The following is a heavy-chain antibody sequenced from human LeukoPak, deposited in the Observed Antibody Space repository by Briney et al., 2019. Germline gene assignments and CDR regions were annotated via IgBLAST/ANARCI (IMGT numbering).Heavy chain of an antibody. V-gene: IGHV3-30*02. CDR3: ARASLSGSYYIY. J-gene: IGHJ4*02. D-gene: IGHD1-26*01. CDR1: GFTFSSYG. Sequence: PGGSLRLSCAASGFTFSSYGMHWVRQAPGKGMEWVEFIRYDGSNKYYADSVKGRFTISRDNSKNTLYLQMNSLRAEDTAVYYCARASLSGSYYIYWGQGTLVTVSS. CDR2: IRYDGSNK.